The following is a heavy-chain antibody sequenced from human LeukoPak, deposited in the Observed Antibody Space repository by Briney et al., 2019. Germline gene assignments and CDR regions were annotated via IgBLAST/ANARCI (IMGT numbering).Heavy chain of an antibody. CDR1: GYTFTSYD. CDR3: ARGGGMVRGVIPHY. Sequence: ASVKVSCKASGYTFTSYDINWVRQATGQGLKWMGWMNPNSGSTGYAQKFQGRVTMTRNTSISTAYMELSSLRSEDTAVYYCARGGGMVRGVIPHYWGQGTLVTVSS. J-gene: IGHJ4*02. CDR2: MNPNSGST. V-gene: IGHV1-8*01. D-gene: IGHD3-10*01.